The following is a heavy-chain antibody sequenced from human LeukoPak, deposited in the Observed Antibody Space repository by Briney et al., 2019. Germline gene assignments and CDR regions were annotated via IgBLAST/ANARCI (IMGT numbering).Heavy chain of an antibody. CDR1: GYTFTSYA. CDR3: AREVAYSSSWGNWFDP. V-gene: IGHV1-3*01. Sequence: ASVKVSCKASGYTFTSYAMHWVRQAPGQRLEWMGWINAGNGNTKYSQKFQGRVTITRDTSASTAYMELSSLRSEDTAVYYCAREVAYSSSWGNWFDPWGQGTLVTVSS. D-gene: IGHD6-13*01. CDR2: INAGNGNT. J-gene: IGHJ5*02.